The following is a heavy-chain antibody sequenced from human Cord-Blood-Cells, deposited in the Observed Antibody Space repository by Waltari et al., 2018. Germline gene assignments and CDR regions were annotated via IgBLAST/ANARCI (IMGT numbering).Heavy chain of an antibody. D-gene: IGHD2-2*01. CDR2: INHSGST. V-gene: IGHV4-34*01. J-gene: IGHJ4*02. Sequence: QVQLQQWGAGLLKPSETLSLTCAVYGGSFSGYYWSWIRQPPGKGLEWIGEINHSGSTNYNPSLKSRVTISVDTSKNQFSLKLSSVTAADTAVYYCARGGGDIVVVPAARNYNYYGSGSLYYFDYWGQGTLVTVSS. CDR3: ARGGGDIVVVPAARNYNYYGSGSLYYFDY. CDR1: GGSFSGYY.